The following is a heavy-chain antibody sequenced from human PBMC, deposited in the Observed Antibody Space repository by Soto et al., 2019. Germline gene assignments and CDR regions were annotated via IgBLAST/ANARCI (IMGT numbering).Heavy chain of an antibody. CDR2: ISSASDYS. CDR3: ARYDYSNEHWFDT. D-gene: IGHD4-4*01. J-gene: IGHJ5*02. CDR1: GFTFSDYY. Sequence: PGGSLRLSCTASGFTFSDYYMSWIRQAPGKGLEWMSYISSASDYSTYADSVKGRFTISRDNAKNSLYPQLNNVRPHDTALYFCARYDYSNEHWFDTWGLGTAVTVSS. V-gene: IGHV3-11*06.